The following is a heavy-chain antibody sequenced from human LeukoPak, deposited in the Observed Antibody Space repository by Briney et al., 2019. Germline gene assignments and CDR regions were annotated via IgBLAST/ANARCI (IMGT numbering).Heavy chain of an antibody. CDR3: ARAYGSGSYSMIARVDY. V-gene: IGHV4-59*02. Sequence: SEPLSLTCTVSGASVSSYYWSWIRQPPGKGLEWIGYIYYSGSTRYNPSLKSRVTISLDTSKNQFSLKMSSVTAADTAVYYCARAYGSGSYSMIARVDYWGQGTLVTVSS. J-gene: IGHJ4*02. CDR2: IYYSGST. CDR1: GASVSSYY. D-gene: IGHD3-10*01.